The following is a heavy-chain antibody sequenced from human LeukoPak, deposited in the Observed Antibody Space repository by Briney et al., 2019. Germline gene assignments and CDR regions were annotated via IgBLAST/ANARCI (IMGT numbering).Heavy chain of an antibody. CDR2: IYYSGST. D-gene: IGHD3-3*01. CDR1: GGSISSYY. V-gene: IGHV4-59*01. Sequence: SETLSLTCTVSGGSISSYYWSWIRQPPGKGSEWIGYIYYSGSTNYNPSLKSRVTISVDTSKNQFSLKLSSVTAADTAVYYCARGRYDFWSGYYTDYWGQGTLVTVSS. J-gene: IGHJ4*02. CDR3: ARGRYDFWSGYYTDY.